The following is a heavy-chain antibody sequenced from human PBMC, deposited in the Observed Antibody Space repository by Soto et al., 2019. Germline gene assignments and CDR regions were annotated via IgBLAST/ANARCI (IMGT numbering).Heavy chain of an antibody. CDR2: IRSNANYYAT. V-gene: IGHV3-73*02. CDR1: GFTFSDFD. D-gene: IGHD4-4*01. Sequence: EVQLVESGGGLVLPGGSLKLSCAASGFTFSDFDIFWVRQASGKGLEWVGRIRSNANYYATAYAASVKGRFTISRDDSKNTAFLQMNSLNSEDTAVYYCTPHDYSEPFDLWGQGTLVTVSS. CDR3: TPHDYSEPFDL. J-gene: IGHJ4*02.